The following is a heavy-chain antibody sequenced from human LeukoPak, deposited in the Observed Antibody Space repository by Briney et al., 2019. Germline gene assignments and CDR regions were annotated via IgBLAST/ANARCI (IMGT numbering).Heavy chain of an antibody. D-gene: IGHD3-10*01. CDR3: ATDAGRDPINYFDY. CDR1: GYTFTGYY. V-gene: IGHV1-2*02. J-gene: IGHJ4*02. CDR2: INPNSGGT. Sequence: ASVKVSCKASGYTFTGYYMRWVRQAPGQGLEWMGWINPNSGGTNYAQEFQGRVTMTRDTSITTAYMELSRLRSDDTAVYYCATDAGRDPINYFDYWGQGTLVTVSS.